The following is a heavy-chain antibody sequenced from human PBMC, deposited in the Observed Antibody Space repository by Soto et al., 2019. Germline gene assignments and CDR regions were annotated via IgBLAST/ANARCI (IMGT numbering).Heavy chain of an antibody. V-gene: IGHV3-30-3*01. J-gene: IGHJ4*02. D-gene: IGHD3-22*01. CDR1: GFTFSSYA. CDR2: ISSDVSKK. CDR3: ARVHDYYDSSGYLYYFDY. Sequence: QVQLVESGGGVVQSGRSLRLSCVASGFTFSSYAMHWVRQAPGKGLEWVAVISSDVSKKYYADSVKDRFTISRDNSKNTLFLQMNSLRAEDTAVYYCARVHDYYDSSGYLYYFDYWGQGTLVTVSS.